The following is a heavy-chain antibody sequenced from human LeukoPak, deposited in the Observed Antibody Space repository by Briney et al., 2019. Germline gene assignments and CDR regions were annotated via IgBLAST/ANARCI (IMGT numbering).Heavy chain of an antibody. CDR3: ARGYSYGFPLDF. Sequence: SVTLSLTCAVSGGSISSNNWWSWARQPPGKGLEWIGEIYHSGSTNYNPSLKSRVTISVDKSKNLFSLKLSSVTAADSAVYYCARGYSYGFPLDFWGQGTLVTVSS. CDR1: GGSISSNNW. J-gene: IGHJ4*02. V-gene: IGHV4-4*02. CDR2: IYHSGST. D-gene: IGHD5-18*01.